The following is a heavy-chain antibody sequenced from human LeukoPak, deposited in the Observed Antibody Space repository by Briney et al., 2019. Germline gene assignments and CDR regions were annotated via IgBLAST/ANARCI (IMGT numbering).Heavy chain of an antibody. V-gene: IGHV4-59*08. CDR2: VYDNGIT. CDR1: GGSMSRYY. CDR3: ARHPGIQLRIDN. Sequence: SETLSLTCTVSGGSMSRYYWSWIRQPPGKGLEWIGYVYDNGITSYNPSLKSRVTISADTSKNQFSLNPVSVTAADTAVYFCARHPGIQLRIDNWGQGTLVTVSS. D-gene: IGHD5-18*01. J-gene: IGHJ4*02.